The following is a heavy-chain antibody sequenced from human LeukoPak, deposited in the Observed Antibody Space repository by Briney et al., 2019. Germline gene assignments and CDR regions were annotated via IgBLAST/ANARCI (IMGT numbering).Heavy chain of an antibody. J-gene: IGHJ6*02. CDR3: ARIPKGGYDILTGYFAEDV. V-gene: IGHV3-30-3*01. CDR1: GFTFSSYA. D-gene: IGHD3-9*01. Sequence: GRSLRLSCAASGFTFSSYAMHWVRQAPGKGLEWVAVISYDGSNKYYADSVKGRFTISRDNAKNSLYLQMNSLRAEDTAVYYCARIPKGGYDILTGYFAEDVWGQGTTVTVSS. CDR2: ISYDGSNK.